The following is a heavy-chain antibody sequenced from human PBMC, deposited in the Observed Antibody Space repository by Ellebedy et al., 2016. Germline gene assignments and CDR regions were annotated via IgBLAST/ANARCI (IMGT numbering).Heavy chain of an antibody. CDR2: ISGSGGST. CDR1: GFTFSSYW. CDR3: AKERVRGGSAISGYEFDY. Sequence: GESLKISXAASGFTFSSYWMSWVRQAPGKGLEWVSAISGSGGSTYYADSVKGWFTISRDNSKNTLYLQMNSLRAEDTAVYYCAKERVRGGSAISGYEFDYWGQGTLVTVSS. D-gene: IGHD5-12*01. V-gene: IGHV3-23*01. J-gene: IGHJ4*02.